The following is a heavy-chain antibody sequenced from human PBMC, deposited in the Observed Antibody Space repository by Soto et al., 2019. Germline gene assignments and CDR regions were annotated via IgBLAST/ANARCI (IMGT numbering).Heavy chain of an antibody. CDR1: GYTFSNFA. D-gene: IGHD3-22*01. Sequence: ASVKVSCKASGYTFSNFAMHWVRQAPGQRLEWMGWISAYNGNTNYAQKLQGRVTMTTDTSTSTAYMELRSLRSDDTAVYYCARGEYYDSSGPDYFDYWGQGTLVTVSS. CDR3: ARGEYYDSSGPDYFDY. V-gene: IGHV1-18*01. CDR2: ISAYNGNT. J-gene: IGHJ4*02.